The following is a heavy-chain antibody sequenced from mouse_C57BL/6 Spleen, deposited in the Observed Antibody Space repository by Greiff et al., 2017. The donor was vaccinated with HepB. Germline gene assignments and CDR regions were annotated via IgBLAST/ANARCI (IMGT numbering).Heavy chain of an antibody. CDR1: GYTFTDYN. V-gene: IGHV1-18*01. Sequence: EVKLQQSGPELVKPGASVKIPCKASGYTFTDYNMDWVKQSHGKSLEWIGDINPNNGGTIYNQKFKGKATLTVDKSSSTAYMELRSLTSEDTAVYYCARRDSSGYWFAYWGQGTLVTVSA. CDR2: INPNNGGT. J-gene: IGHJ3*01. CDR3: ARRDSSGYWFAY. D-gene: IGHD3-2*02.